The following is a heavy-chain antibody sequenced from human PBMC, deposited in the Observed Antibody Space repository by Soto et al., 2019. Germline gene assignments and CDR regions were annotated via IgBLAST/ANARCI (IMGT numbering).Heavy chain of an antibody. Sequence: EVQLVQSGGDLVQPGGSLRLSCKASGFTFSGYSMDWVRQAPGKGLEWIAYISGGGVPVYYADSVKGRFTISRDNATNSLYLQLNHLRDEDTAIYYCARGRANYYFDFWGQGALVTVSS. J-gene: IGHJ4*02. CDR2: ISGGGVPV. CDR3: ARGRANYYFDF. CDR1: GFTFSGYS. D-gene: IGHD1-1*01. V-gene: IGHV3-48*02.